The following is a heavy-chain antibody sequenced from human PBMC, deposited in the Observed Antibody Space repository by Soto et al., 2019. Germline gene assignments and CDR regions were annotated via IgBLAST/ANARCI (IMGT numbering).Heavy chain of an antibody. CDR2: ISGSGGTT. J-gene: IGHJ6*03. CDR3: ATFRGPSYSYYSMDV. D-gene: IGHD3-16*01. V-gene: IGHV3-23*01. Sequence: EVQLLESGGGLVQPGGSLRLSCAASGFTFGSYAMNWLRQAPGRGMECVSFISGSGGTTYYAVSVKGRFTASRDNSKNTLYLQMNSLRAEDTALYYFATFRGPSYSYYSMDVWGKGTTVTVSS. CDR1: GFTFGSYA.